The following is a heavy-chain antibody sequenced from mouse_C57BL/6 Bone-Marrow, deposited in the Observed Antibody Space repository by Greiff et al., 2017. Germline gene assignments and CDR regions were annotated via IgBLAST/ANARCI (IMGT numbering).Heavy chain of an antibody. Sequence: VQLKESGGDLVKPGGSLKLSCAASGFTFSSYGMSCVRQTPDKRLEWVANISSGGSYTYSPDSVKGRFTSSRDNAKNTLYLQMSSLKSEDTAMYYCAVSPITTVVAFDYWGRGTTLTVSS. J-gene: IGHJ2*01. CDR2: ISSGGSYT. D-gene: IGHD1-1*01. V-gene: IGHV5-6*01. CDR3: AVSPITTVVAFDY. CDR1: GFTFSSYG.